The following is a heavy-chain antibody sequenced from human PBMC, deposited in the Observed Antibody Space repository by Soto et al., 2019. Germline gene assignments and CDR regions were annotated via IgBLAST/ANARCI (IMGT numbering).Heavy chain of an antibody. CDR2: ISGSGGST. CDR1: GFTFSSYA. CDR3: AKATTQLPYSSSRYWNLGYYYYGMDV. Sequence: GGSLRLSCAASGFTFSSYAMSWVRQTPGKGLEWVSAISGSGGSTYYADSVKGRFTISRDNSKNTLYLQMNSLRAEDTAVYYCAKATTQLPYSSSRYWNLGYYYYGMDVWGQGTTVTVSS. J-gene: IGHJ6*02. D-gene: IGHD6-13*01. V-gene: IGHV3-23*01.